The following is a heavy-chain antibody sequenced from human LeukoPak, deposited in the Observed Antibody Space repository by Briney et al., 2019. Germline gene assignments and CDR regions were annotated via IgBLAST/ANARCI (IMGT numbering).Heavy chain of an antibody. D-gene: IGHD6-19*01. CDR2: IYPGDSDT. V-gene: IGHV5-51*01. Sequence: GESLRISCTGSGYRFTTHWIGWVRQMPGKDLEWMGIIYPGDSDTGYSPSFQGQVTISADKSISTAYLQWSSLKASDTAMYYCARHIAPGYTSGWYFDSWGQGTLVTVSS. J-gene: IGHJ4*02. CDR3: ARHIAPGYTSGWYFDS. CDR1: GYRFTTHW.